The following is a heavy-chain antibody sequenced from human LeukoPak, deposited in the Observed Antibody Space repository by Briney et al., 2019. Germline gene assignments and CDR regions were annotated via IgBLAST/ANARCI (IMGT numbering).Heavy chain of an antibody. V-gene: IGHV4-39*07. J-gene: IGHJ4*02. CDR1: GGSISSSSYY. CDR2: IYYSGST. Sequence: SETLSLTCTVSGGSISSSSYYWGWIRQPPGKGLEWIGSIYYSGSTYYNPSLKSRVTISVDTSKNQFSLKLSSVTAADTAVYYCARAEELRYYYDSSGYLYHWGQGTLVTVSS. D-gene: IGHD3-22*01. CDR3: ARAEELRYYYDSSGYLYH.